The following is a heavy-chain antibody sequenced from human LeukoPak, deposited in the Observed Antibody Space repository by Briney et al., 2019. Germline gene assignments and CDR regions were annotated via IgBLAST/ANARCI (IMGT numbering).Heavy chain of an antibody. CDR3: AKDWSCDY. CDR2: ISGRGDKT. J-gene: IGHJ4*02. V-gene: IGHV3-23*01. D-gene: IGHD1-26*01. CDR1: GFTFSSHA. Sequence: GGSLRLSCAASGFTFSSHAMTWVRQAPGKGLEWVSAISGRGDKTHYADSVKGRFTISRDNYKNTLYLQMSSLRAEDTAIYYCAKDWSCDYWGQGTLVTVSS.